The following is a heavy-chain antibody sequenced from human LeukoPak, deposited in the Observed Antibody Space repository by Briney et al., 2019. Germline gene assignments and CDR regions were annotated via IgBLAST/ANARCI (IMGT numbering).Heavy chain of an antibody. D-gene: IGHD2-15*01. CDR3: ARPTAATSLSASFQQ. J-gene: IGHJ1*01. CDR1: GFTFSSYW. Sequence: GGSLRLSCAASGFTFSSYWMYWVRQAPGKGLVWVSRINSDGSSTTYADSVKGRFTISRDNAKNTLYLQTNGLRAEDTAVYYCARPTAATSLSASFQQWGQGTLVTVSS. CDR2: INSDGSST. V-gene: IGHV3-74*03.